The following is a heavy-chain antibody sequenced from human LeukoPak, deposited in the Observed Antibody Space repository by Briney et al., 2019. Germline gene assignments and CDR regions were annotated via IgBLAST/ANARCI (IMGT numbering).Heavy chain of an antibody. CDR2: TYYRSQRYKADAGWYK. CDR1: GDSVSRTDAG. V-gene: IGHV6-1*01. J-gene: IGHJ3*01. CDR3: ARGGRVRGSINSFIAFDV. D-gene: IGHD3-10*01. Sequence: SQTLSLTCVISGDSVSRTDAGWWWIRQSPSRGLEWLGRTYYRSQRYKADAGWYKDDAGSLKSRITINVDTVMNQFSLQLSSVTPEDTALYYCARGGRVRGSINSFIAFDVWGQGIMVTVSS.